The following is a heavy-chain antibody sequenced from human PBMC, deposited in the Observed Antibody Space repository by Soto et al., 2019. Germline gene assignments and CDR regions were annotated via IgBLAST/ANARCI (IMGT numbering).Heavy chain of an antibody. CDR3: ARRGGSSSGYYYYAMDV. CDR2: IYSNGDT. J-gene: IGHJ6*02. V-gene: IGHV4-31*03. Sequence: QVQLQESGPGLVKPSQTLSLTYSVSSDSMNSGGYYWSWIRQQPGKGLEWIGYIYSNGDTYYNPSLKSRVTISVDTSKNQFSLNLTSVTAADTAVYYCARRGGSSSGYYYYAMDVWGQGTTVTVSS. D-gene: IGHD6-6*01. CDR1: SDSMNSGGYY.